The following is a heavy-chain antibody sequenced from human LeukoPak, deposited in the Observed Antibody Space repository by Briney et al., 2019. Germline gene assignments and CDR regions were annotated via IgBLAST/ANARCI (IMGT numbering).Heavy chain of an antibody. CDR3: ARDRHSSSSEAYYFDY. CDR2: IIPILGTT. D-gene: IGHD6-6*01. V-gene: IGHV1-69*04. CDR1: GGNFNSDA. J-gene: IGHJ4*02. Sequence: SVKVSCKASGGNFNSDAISWVRQAPGQGLEWLGRIIPILGTTNYAQKYQGRATITADKSTSTAYMELSSLRSEDTAVYYCARDRHSSSSEAYYFDYWGQGTLVTVSS.